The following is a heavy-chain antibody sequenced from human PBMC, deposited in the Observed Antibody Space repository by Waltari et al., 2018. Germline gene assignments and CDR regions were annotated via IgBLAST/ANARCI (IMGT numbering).Heavy chain of an antibody. CDR3: ARDPMGGESGVNWFDP. J-gene: IGHJ5*02. D-gene: IGHD2-21*01. CDR2: INAGNGNT. CDR1: GYTFTSYA. V-gene: IGHV1-3*01. Sequence: QVQLVQSGAEVKKPGASVKVSCKASGYTFTSYAMHWVRQAPGQRLEWMGWINAGNGNTKYSQKFQGRVTITRDTSASTAYMELSSLRSEDTAVYYCARDPMGGESGVNWFDPWGQGTLVTVSS.